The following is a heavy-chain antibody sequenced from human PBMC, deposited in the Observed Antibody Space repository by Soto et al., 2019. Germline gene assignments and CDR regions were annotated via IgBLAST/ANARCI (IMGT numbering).Heavy chain of an antibody. CDR1: GDSISSDNKY. D-gene: IGHD3-16*01. J-gene: IGHJ6*02. Sequence: LSLTCTVSGDSISSDNKYWSWIRQAPGKGLEWIGYIFSSGTTYYNPSLKSRLTMSLDTSQNQFSLRLASVTDADSAVYYCARVPSPFDYYYAMDVWGQGTTVTVSS. V-gene: IGHV4-30-4*01. CDR2: IFSSGTT. CDR3: ARVPSPFDYYYAMDV.